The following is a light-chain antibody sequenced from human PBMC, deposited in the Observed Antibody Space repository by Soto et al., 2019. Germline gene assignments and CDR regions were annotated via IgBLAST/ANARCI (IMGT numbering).Light chain of an antibody. V-gene: IGKV3-20*01. CDR1: QSVTSSD. Sequence: EIVLTQSPGTLSLSPGERATLSCRASQSVTSSDLAGYQQKPGQAPRLLIHGASSRATGIPDRFSGSGSGTDFTLTIRRLEPEDFAVYYCPQYGTSPRTYGQGTKLDVK. CDR3: PQYGTSPRT. J-gene: IGKJ1*01. CDR2: GAS.